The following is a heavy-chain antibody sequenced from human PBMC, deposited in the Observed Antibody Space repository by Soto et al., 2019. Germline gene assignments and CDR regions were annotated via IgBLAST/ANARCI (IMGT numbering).Heavy chain of an antibody. D-gene: IGHD4-4*01. CDR3: ARDPHSTVTTFDYYYYGMDV. CDR2: IIPIFGTA. J-gene: IGHJ6*02. V-gene: IGHV1-69*01. Sequence: QVQLVRSGAEVKKPGSSVKVSCKASGGTFSSYAISWVRQAPGQGLEWMGGIIPIFGTANYAQKFQGRVTITADESTSTAYMELSSLRSEDTAVYYCARDPHSTVTTFDYYYYGMDVWGQGTTVTVSS. CDR1: GGTFSSYA.